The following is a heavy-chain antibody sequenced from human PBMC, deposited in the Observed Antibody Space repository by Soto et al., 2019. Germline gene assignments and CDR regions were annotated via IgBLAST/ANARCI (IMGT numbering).Heavy chain of an antibody. Sequence: PSHTLSLTFTLSGASIHSTDACCGWLRQTAGRGLEWIGSVYYTETTYYNPALKTPVTISVETSRNTFSLKVNSVTAADTGIYYCARQRVLSTNMFITSFDPWGQGTLVTVSS. V-gene: IGHV4-39*01. D-gene: IGHD3-10*02. CDR2: VYYTETT. J-gene: IGHJ5*02. CDR1: GASIHSTDAC. CDR3: ARQRVLSTNMFITSFDP.